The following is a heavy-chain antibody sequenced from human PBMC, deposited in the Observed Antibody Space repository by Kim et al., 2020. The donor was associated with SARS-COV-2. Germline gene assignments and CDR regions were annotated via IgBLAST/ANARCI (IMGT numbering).Heavy chain of an antibody. J-gene: IGHJ6*02. CDR3: AREGIKQWLARVDYYCYGMGV. D-gene: IGHD6-19*01. CDR2: ISAYNGNT. CDR1: GYTFTSYG. Sequence: ASVKVSCKASGYTFTSYGISWVRQAPGQGLEWMGWISAYNGNTNYAQKLQGRVTMTTDTSTSTAYMELRSLRSDDTAVYYCAREGIKQWLARVDYYCYGMGVWGQGATGTVSS. V-gene: IGHV1-18*04.